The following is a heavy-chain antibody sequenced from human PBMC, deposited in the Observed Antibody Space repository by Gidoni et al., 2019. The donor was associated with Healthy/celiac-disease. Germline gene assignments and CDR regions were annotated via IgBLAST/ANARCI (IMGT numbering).Heavy chain of an antibody. CDR1: GGSISSSSYY. Sequence: QLQLQESGPGLVKPSETLSLTCTVSGGSISSSSYYWGWIRQPPGKGLEWIGSIYYSGSTYYNPSLKSRVTISVDTSKNQFSLKLSSVTAADTAVYYCARDCSGGRWYYFDYWGQGTLVTVSS. D-gene: IGHD2-15*01. CDR2: IYYSGST. CDR3: ARDCSGGRWYYFDY. V-gene: IGHV4-39*02. J-gene: IGHJ4*02.